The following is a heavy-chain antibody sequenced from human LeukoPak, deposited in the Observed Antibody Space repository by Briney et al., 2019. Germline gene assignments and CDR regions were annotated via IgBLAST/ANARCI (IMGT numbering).Heavy chain of an antibody. D-gene: IGHD3-22*01. CDR1: GGSFSGYY. J-gene: IGHJ6*02. V-gene: IGHV4-34*01. CDR3: ARGPYYYSDSSGYYPNLISYYHYGMDV. CDR2: INHSGST. Sequence: SETLSLTCAVYGGSFSGYYWSWIRQPPGKGLEWIGEINHSGSTNYNPSLKSRVTISVDTSKNQFSLKLSSVTAADTAVYYCARGPYYYSDSSGYYPNLISYYHYGMDVWGQGTTVTVSS.